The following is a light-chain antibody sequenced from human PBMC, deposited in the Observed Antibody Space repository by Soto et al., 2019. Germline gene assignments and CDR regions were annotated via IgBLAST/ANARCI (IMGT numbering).Light chain of an antibody. V-gene: IGKV1-5*03. J-gene: IGKJ2*01. CDR2: KAS. Sequence: DIQMTQSPSTLSASVGDRVTITCRASQSISNWLAWYQQKPGKAPKLLIYKASTLESGVPSRFSGSGSGTELTLTISSLQPDDFATYFCQQYNSYWYTFGQGTKVDIK. CDR1: QSISNW. CDR3: QQYNSYWYT.